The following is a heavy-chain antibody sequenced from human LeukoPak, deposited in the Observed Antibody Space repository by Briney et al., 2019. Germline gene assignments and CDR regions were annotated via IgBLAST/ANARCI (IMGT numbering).Heavy chain of an antibody. J-gene: IGHJ6*02. CDR2: IYYSGST. V-gene: IGHV4-59*01. D-gene: IGHD3-16*01. Sequence: PSETLSLTCTVSGGSISSYYWSWIRQPPGKGLEWIGYIYYSGSTNYNPSLKSRVTISVDTSKNQFSLKLSSVTAADTAVYYCARDVRGSYYYYGMDVWGQGTTVTVSS. CDR1: GGSISSYY. CDR3: ARDVRGSYYYYGMDV.